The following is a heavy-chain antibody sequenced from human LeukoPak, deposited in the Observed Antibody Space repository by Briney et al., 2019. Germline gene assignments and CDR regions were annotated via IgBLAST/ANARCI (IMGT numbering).Heavy chain of an antibody. J-gene: IGHJ4*02. CDR1: GGSICSYY. CDR3: ARSQSEAHYYGSGSYYSPSFDY. D-gene: IGHD3-10*01. V-gene: IGHV4-59*12. Sequence: SETLSLTCTVSGGSICSYYWRWIRQPPGKGLESIGYIYYSGSTHYNPSLKSRVTISVDTSKNQFSLKLSSVTAADTAVYYCARSQSEAHYYGSGSYYSPSFDYWGQGTLVTVSS. CDR2: IYYSGST.